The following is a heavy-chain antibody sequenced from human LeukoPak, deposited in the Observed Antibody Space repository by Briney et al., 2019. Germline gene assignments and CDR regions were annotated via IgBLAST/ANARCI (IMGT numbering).Heavy chain of an antibody. V-gene: IGHV1-2*02. J-gene: IGHJ4*02. D-gene: IGHD2-2*01. CDR1: GYTFTGYY. CDR2: INPNSGGT. Sequence: ASVKVSCKASGYTFTGYYMHWVRQAPGQGLEWMGWINPNSGGTNYAQKFQGRVTITADESTSTAYLELSSLRSEDTAVYYCARNYCSSTSCLTGDFDYWGQGTLVTVSS. CDR3: ARNYCSSTSCLTGDFDY.